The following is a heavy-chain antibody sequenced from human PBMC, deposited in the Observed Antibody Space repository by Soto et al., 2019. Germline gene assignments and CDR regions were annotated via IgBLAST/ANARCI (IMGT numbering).Heavy chain of an antibody. Sequence: EVQLVESGGGLVQPGGSLRLSCEASGFTFSSYWMHWVRQAPGKGLVWVSRIKSDGSSTTYADSVKGRFTISRDNAKNTLYLQMNSLRAEDTAVYYCARGYCSGGNCYYYYYGMDVWGQGTTVTVSS. D-gene: IGHD2-15*01. CDR3: ARGYCSGGNCYYYYYGMDV. J-gene: IGHJ6*02. CDR2: IKSDGSST. CDR1: GFTFSSYW. V-gene: IGHV3-74*01.